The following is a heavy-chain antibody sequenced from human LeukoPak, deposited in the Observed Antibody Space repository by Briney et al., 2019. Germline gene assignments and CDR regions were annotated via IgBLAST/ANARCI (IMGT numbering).Heavy chain of an antibody. V-gene: IGHV1-69*06. J-gene: IGHJ5*02. CDR3: ARYVDTAGKNWFDP. CDR2: IIPIFGKA. CDR1: GCTFSSYA. D-gene: IGHD5-18*01. Sequence: GASVKVSFKASGCTFSSYAISWVRQAPGQGLEWMGGIIPIFGKANYAQKFQGRVTITADKSTSTAYMELSSLRSEDTAVYYCARYVDTAGKNWFDPWGQGTLVTVSS.